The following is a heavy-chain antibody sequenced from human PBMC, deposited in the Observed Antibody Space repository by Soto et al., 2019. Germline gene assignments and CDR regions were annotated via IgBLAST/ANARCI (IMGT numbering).Heavy chain of an antibody. CDR2: IYYSGST. D-gene: IGHD5-12*01. J-gene: IGHJ5*02. CDR1: GGSISSYY. V-gene: IGHV4-59*08. Sequence: SETLSLTCTVSGGSISSYYWSWIRQPPGKGLEWIGYIYYSGSTNYNPSLKSRVTISVDTSKNQFSLKLSSVTAADTAVYYCAKKGDDSGYVLSGSAPGGKGPLVPVS. CDR3: AKKGDDSGYVLSGSAP.